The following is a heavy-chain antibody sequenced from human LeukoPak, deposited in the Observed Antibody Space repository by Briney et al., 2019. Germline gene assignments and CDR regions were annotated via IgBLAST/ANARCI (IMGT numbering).Heavy chain of an antibody. Sequence: PGGSLRLSCAASGFTFSSYAMSWVRQAPGKGLEWVSAISGSGGSTYYADSVKGRFTISRDNSKNTLYLQMNSLRAEDTAVYYCAKDRGYNYDSSGYYFDYWGQGTLVTVSS. J-gene: IGHJ4*02. V-gene: IGHV3-23*01. D-gene: IGHD3-22*01. CDR1: GFTFSSYA. CDR3: AKDRGYNYDSSGYYFDY. CDR2: ISGSGGST.